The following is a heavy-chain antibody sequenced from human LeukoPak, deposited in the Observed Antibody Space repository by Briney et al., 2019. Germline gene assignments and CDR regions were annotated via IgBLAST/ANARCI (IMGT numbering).Heavy chain of an antibody. D-gene: IGHD6-13*01. CDR3: ARDGTRSSWVAYNWFDP. Sequence: GGSLRLSCAVSGFKFSSYWMNWVRQVPGKGLMWVAHINTNGDSANYADSVKGRFTISRDNAKSTLSLQMNSLRAEDTAVYYCARDGTRSSWVAYNWFDPWGQGTLVTVSS. CDR2: INTNGDSA. V-gene: IGHV3-74*01. J-gene: IGHJ5*02. CDR1: GFKFSSYW.